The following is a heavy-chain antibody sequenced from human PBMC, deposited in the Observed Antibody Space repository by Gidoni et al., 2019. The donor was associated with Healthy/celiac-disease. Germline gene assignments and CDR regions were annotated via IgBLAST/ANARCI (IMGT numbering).Heavy chain of an antibody. Sequence: QVQLVQSGAEVKKPGASVKVSCKASGYTFTRHYMHWVRQAPGQGLEWMGIINPSGGSTSYAQKFQGRVTMTSDTSTSTVYMELSSLRSEDTAVYYCARDYYYDSSGYYTPGHYWGQGTLVTVSS. V-gene: IGHV1-46*01. CDR2: INPSGGST. CDR3: ARDYYYDSSGYYTPGHY. J-gene: IGHJ4*02. D-gene: IGHD3-22*01. CDR1: GYTFTRHY.